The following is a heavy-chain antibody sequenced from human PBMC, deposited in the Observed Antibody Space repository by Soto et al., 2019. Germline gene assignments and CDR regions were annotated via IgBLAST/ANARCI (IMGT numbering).Heavy chain of an antibody. CDR2: IYYSGST. D-gene: IGHD3-22*01. CDR3: ARSLRYYDSSGYGTFDY. J-gene: IGHJ4*02. Sequence: SETLSLTCTVSGGSISSYYWSWIRQPPGKGLEWIGYIYYSGSTNYNPSLKSRVTISVDTSKNQFSLKLSSVTAADTAVYYCARSLRYYDSSGYGTFDYWGQGTLVTVSS. V-gene: IGHV4-59*01. CDR1: GGSISSYY.